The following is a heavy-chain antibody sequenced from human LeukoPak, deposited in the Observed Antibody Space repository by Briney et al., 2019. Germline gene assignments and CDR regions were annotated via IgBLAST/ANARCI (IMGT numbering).Heavy chain of an antibody. CDR3: AKGGELPLDY. J-gene: IGHJ4*02. D-gene: IGHD2-15*01. Sequence: GRSLRLSCAASGGFTFHTYSMHWVRQAPGKGLEWVAVISYDGSNKYYADSVKGRFTISRDNSKNTLYLQMNSLRAEDTAVYYCAKGGELPLDYWGQGTLVTVSS. V-gene: IGHV3-30*04. CDR1: GGFTFHTYS. CDR2: ISYDGSNK.